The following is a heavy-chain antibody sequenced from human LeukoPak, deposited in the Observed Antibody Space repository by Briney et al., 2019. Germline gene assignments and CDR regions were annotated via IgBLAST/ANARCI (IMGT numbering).Heavy chain of an antibody. J-gene: IGHJ4*02. CDR1: GFTFSSYA. D-gene: IGHD1-26*01. V-gene: IGHV3-30-3*01. Sequence: GGSLRLSCAASGFTFSSYAMHWVRQAPGQGLEWVAVISYDGSNKYYADSVKGRFTISRDNAKKSLYLQMNSLRPEDTALYYCAKGKWYSGTYHFDYWGQGTLVTVSS. CDR3: AKGKWYSGTYHFDY. CDR2: ISYDGSNK.